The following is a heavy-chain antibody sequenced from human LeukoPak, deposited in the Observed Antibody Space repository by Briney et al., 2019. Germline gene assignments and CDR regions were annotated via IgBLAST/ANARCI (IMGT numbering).Heavy chain of an antibody. CDR3: ARGSAYDYVWGSYRYTIDY. J-gene: IGHJ4*02. CDR2: ISSSSSYI. D-gene: IGHD3-16*02. V-gene: IGHV3-21*01. Sequence: GGSLRLSCAASGFTFSSYSMNWVRQAPGKGLEWVSSISSSSSYIYYADSVKGRFTISRDNAKNSLYLQMNSLRAEDTAVYYCARGSAYDYVWGSYRYTIDYWGQGTLVTVYS. CDR1: GFTFSSYS.